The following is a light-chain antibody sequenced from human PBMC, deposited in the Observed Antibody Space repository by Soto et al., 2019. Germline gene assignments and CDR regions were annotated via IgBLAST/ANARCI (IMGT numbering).Light chain of an antibody. Sequence: AIRMTQSPSSLSASTGDRVTITCRASQGISNYLVWYQQQPGKAPKVLIHAASTLQSGVSSRFSGSGSGTDFTLTISRLQSEDFATYYWQQYSSYPWTFGQGTKVEV. CDR1: QGISNY. V-gene: IGKV1-8*01. CDR2: AAS. CDR3: QQYSSYPWT. J-gene: IGKJ1*01.